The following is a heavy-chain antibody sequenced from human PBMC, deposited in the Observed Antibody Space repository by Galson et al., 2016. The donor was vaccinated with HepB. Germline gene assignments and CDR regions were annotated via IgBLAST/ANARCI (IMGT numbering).Heavy chain of an antibody. J-gene: IGHJ5*02. CDR1: GASISSGRYY. CDR2: IYYSGTT. V-gene: IGHV4-31*03. Sequence: TLFLTCTVSGASISSGRYYWSWIRQRPGRGLEWIGYIYYSGTTYYNPSLESRITITVDTSRNQFSLKLTSVTAADTAVYFCARNTDYNYFDPWGQGTQVTVSS. D-gene: IGHD5-18*01. CDR3: ARNTDYNYFDP.